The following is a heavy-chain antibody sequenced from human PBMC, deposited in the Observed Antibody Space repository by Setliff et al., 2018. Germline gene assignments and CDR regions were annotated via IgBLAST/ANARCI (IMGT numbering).Heavy chain of an antibody. CDR3: VRVRVVQGYYEFDS. J-gene: IGHJ4*02. CDR2: IYFNGDT. Sequence: SETLSLTCNVSGGSISTSNYHWGWVRQPPGKGLEWIANIYFNGDTVKQPFLKSRVTISIDTSKNQFSLGLSSVVVADSATYYCVRVRVVQGYYEFDSWGQGALVTVSS. V-gene: IGHV4-39*07. CDR1: GGSISTSNYH. D-gene: IGHD3-16*01.